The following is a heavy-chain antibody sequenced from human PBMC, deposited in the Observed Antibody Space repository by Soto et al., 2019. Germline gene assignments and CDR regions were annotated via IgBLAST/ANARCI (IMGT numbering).Heavy chain of an antibody. CDR1: GGSISSSSYY. Sequence: PSETLSLTCTVSGGSISSSSYYWGWIRQPPGKGLEWIGSIYYSGSTYYNPSLKSRVTISVDTSKNQFSLKLSSVTAADTAVYYCARTIPRMGFGEFNTVHIFYYWGQGTLVTVSS. CDR2: IYYSGST. D-gene: IGHD3-10*01. CDR3: ARTIPRMGFGEFNTVHIFYY. V-gene: IGHV4-39*01. J-gene: IGHJ4*02.